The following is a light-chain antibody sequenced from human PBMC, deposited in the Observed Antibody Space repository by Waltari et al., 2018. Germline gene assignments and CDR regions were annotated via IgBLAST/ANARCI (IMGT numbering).Light chain of an antibody. CDR1: SRDSGGYNY. CDR2: DGS. V-gene: IGLV2-11*01. Sequence: QAALTQPPSVSGSPGQSVTIPCTGHSRDSGGYNYVSWYQQHPGKAPKLMIYDGSKRPSGVSDRVSGSKSGNTASLTISGLQAEDEADYYCSSYTGSNTFLFGGGTRLTVL. CDR3: SSYTGSNTFL. J-gene: IGLJ2*01.